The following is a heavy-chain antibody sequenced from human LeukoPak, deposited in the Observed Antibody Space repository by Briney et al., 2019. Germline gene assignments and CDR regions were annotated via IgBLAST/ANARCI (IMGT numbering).Heavy chain of an antibody. V-gene: IGHV3-11*01. CDR2: ISNSGSTI. J-gene: IGHJ4*02. CDR3: ATNSGWYGVS. D-gene: IGHD6-19*01. CDR1: GFTFSDYY. Sequence: TPGGSLRLSCAASGFTFSDYYMSWIRQAPGKGLEWVSYISNSGSTIYYADSVKGRFTISRDNAKNTLYLQLNSLRAEDTALYYCATNSGWYGVSWGQGTLVTVSS.